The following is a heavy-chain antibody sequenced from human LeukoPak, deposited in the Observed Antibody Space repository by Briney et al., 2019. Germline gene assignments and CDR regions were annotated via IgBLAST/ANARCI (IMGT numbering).Heavy chain of an antibody. D-gene: IGHD2-21*02. CDR2: ISYDGSNK. CDR3: AKVAKGNIVVATALDY. CDR1: GFTFSSYA. V-gene: IGHV3-30*18. J-gene: IGHJ4*02. Sequence: GGSLRLSCAASGFTFSSYAMHWVRQAPGKGLEWVAIISYDGSNKFYADSVKGRFTISRDNSKNTLYLQMSSLGPEDTAMYYCAKVAKGNIVVATALDYWGQGTLVTVSS.